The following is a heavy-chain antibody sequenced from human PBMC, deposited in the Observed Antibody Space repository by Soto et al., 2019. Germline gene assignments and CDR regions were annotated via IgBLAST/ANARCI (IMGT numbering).Heavy chain of an antibody. CDR3: ARDLGIYDYIWGSYRRFDY. V-gene: IGHV1-18*01. Sequence: ASVKVSCKSSGYTFTSYGTSWVRQAPGQGLEWMGWISAYNGNTNYAQKLQGRVTMTTDTSTSTAYMELRSLRSDDTAVYYCARDLGIYDYIWGSYRRFDYWGQGALVTVSS. CDR2: ISAYNGNT. CDR1: GYTFTSYG. J-gene: IGHJ4*02. D-gene: IGHD3-16*02.